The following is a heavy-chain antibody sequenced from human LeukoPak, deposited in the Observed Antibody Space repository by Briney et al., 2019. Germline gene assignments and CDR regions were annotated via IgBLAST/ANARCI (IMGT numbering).Heavy chain of an antibody. CDR2: ISYDGSNK. D-gene: IGHD7-27*01. Sequence: GGSLRLSCAASGFTLSSYAMHWVRQAPGKGLEGVAVISYDGSNKAYADSVKGRFTISRDNSKNTLYLQMNSLRAEDTAVYYCARDWGRYYYYYMDVWGKGTTVTVSS. V-gene: IGHV3-30*01. CDR3: ARDWGRYYYYYMDV. J-gene: IGHJ6*03. CDR1: GFTLSSYA.